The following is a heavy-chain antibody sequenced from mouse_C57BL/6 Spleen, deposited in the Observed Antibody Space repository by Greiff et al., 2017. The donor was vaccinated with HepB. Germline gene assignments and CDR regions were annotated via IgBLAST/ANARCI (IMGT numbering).Heavy chain of an antibody. V-gene: IGHV3-6*01. CDR2: ISYDGSN. D-gene: IGHD1-1*02. CDR1: GYSITSGYY. CDR3: ARVVAGYAMDY. Sequence: DVQLQESGPGLVKPSQSLSLTCSVTGYSITSGYYWNWIRQFPGNKLEWMGYISYDGSNNYNPSLKNRISITRDTSKNQFFLKLNSVTTEDTATYYCARVVAGYAMDYWGQGTSVTVSS. J-gene: IGHJ4*01.